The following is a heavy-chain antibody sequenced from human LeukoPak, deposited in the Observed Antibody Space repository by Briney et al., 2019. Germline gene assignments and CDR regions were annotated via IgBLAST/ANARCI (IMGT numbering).Heavy chain of an antibody. J-gene: IGHJ4*02. CDR2: IKQDGSEK. D-gene: IGHD6-13*01. V-gene: IGHV3-7*01. Sequence: PSETLSLTCTVSGGPISSYYWSWIRQPPGKGLEWVANIKQDGSEKYYVDSVKGRFTISRDNAKNSLYLQMNSLRAEDTAVYYCARVPSRRFGRSSWYWYFDYWGQGTLVTVSS. CDR1: GGPISSYY. CDR3: ARVPSRRFGRSSWYWYFDY.